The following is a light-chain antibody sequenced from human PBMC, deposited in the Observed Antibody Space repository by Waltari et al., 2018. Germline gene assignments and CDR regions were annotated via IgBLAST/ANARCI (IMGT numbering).Light chain of an antibody. V-gene: IGLV1-44*01. CDR1: SSNIGSNT. J-gene: IGLJ1*01. CDR2: SDN. CDR3: AAWDDSLNGYV. Sequence: QSVLTQPPSASGTPGQRVTISCSGSSSNIGSNTVNWYQQFPGTAPKLLIYSDNRRPSGVPDRFSGSKSGTSASLAISGLQSEDEASYYCAAWDDSLNGYVFGTGTKVTVL.